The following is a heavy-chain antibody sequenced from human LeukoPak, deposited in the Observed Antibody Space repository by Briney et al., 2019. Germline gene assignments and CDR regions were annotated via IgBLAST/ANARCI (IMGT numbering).Heavy chain of an antibody. CDR2: ISGSGGST. V-gene: IGHV3-23*01. CDR1: GFTFSSYA. CDR3: AKGLSWLDYFDY. D-gene: IGHD6-19*01. Sequence: GGSLRLSCAASGFTFSSYATSWVRQAPGKGLEWVSAISGSGGSTCYADSVKGRFTISRDNSKNTLYLQMNSLRAEDTAVYYCAKGLSWLDYFDYWGQGTLVTVSS. J-gene: IGHJ4*02.